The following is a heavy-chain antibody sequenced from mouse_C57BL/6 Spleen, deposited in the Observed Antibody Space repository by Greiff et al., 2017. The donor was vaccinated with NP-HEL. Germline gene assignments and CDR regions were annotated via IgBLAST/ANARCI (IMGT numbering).Heavy chain of an antibody. Sequence: DVMLVESGGGLVQPGGSMKLSCVASGFTFSNYWMNWVRQSPEKGLEWVAQIRLKSDNYATHYAESVKGRFTISRDDSKSSVYLQMNNLRAEDTGIYYSTVYGSSPLAYWGQGTLVTVSA. V-gene: IGHV6-3*01. J-gene: IGHJ3*01. CDR3: TVYGSSPLAY. CDR2: IRLKSDNYAT. D-gene: IGHD1-1*01. CDR1: GFTFSNYW.